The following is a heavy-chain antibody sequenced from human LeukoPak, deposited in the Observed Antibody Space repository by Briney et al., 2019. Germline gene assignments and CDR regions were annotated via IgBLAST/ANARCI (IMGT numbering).Heavy chain of an antibody. D-gene: IGHD5-18*01. CDR3: AGGYSYGYSYGMDV. CDR1: GFTVSSNY. J-gene: IGHJ6*02. Sequence: PGGSLRLSCAASGFTVSSNYMSWVRQAPGKGLEWVSVIYSGGSTYYADSVKGRFTISRDNSKNTLYLQMNSLRAEDTAVYYCAGGYSYGYSYGMDVWGQGTTVTVSS. CDR2: IYSGGST. V-gene: IGHV3-66*01.